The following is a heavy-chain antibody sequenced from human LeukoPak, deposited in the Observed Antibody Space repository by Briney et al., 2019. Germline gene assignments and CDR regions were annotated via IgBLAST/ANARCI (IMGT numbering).Heavy chain of an antibody. CDR3: ARAGDCSSTSCYSWFDP. Sequence: SETLSLTCTVSGYSLSSGYYWGWIRQPPGKGLGWIGSIYHSGSTYYNPSLKSRVTIPVDTSKKQFSLKLSSVTAADTAVYYCARAGDCSSTSCYSWFDPWGQGTLVTVSS. V-gene: IGHV4-38-2*02. CDR1: GYSLSSGYY. J-gene: IGHJ5*02. CDR2: IYHSGST. D-gene: IGHD2-2*01.